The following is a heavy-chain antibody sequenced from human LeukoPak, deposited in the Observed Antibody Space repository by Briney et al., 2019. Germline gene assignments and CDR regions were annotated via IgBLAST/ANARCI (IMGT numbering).Heavy chain of an antibody. CDR2: IKHDGTVK. CDR3: ARQYYMDV. J-gene: IGHJ6*03. V-gene: IGHV3-7*01. Sequence: GGSLRLSCAASGFTFSSYWMSWVRQAPGKGLEWVANIKHDGTVKYYVDSVKGRFTISRDNAKNSLHLQMNSLRAEDTAVYYCARQYYMDVWGKGNTVTVFS. CDR1: GFTFSSYW.